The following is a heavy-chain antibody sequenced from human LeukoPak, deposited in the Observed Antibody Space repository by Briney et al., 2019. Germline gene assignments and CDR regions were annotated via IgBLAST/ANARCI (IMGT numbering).Heavy chain of an antibody. V-gene: IGHV3-33*01. J-gene: IGHJ4*02. CDR3: ARDMPSSGSHSRHFHY. D-gene: IGHD3-10*01. CDR1: GFTFSSYG. CDR2: IWYDGSNK. Sequence: GGSLRLSCAASGFTFSSYGMHWVRQAPGKGLEWVAVIWYDGSNKYYADSVKGRFTISRDNSKNTLYLQMNSLRAEDTAVYYCARDMPSSGSHSRHFHYWGQGTLVTVSS.